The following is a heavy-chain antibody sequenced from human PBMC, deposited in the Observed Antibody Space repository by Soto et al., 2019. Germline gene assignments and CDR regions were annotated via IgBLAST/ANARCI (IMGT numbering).Heavy chain of an antibody. Sequence: HGESLKISCKGSGYSFTSYWIGWVRQMPGKGLEWMGIIYPGDSDTRYSPSFQGQVTISADKSISTAYLQWSSLKASDTAMYYCAGGGVRGVITRTRDYYGMDVWGQGTTVTVS. J-gene: IGHJ6*02. CDR3: AGGGVRGVITRTRDYYGMDV. CDR1: GYSFTSYW. CDR2: IYPGDSDT. D-gene: IGHD3-10*01. V-gene: IGHV5-51*01.